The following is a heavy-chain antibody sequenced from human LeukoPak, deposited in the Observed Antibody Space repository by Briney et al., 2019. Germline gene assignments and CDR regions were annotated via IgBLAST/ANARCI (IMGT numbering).Heavy chain of an antibody. Sequence: GGSLRLSCAASGFTFSGYSMHWVRQAPGKGLEYVSAISSNGGSTYYANSVKGRFTISRDNSKNTLYLQMGSLRAEDMAVYYCARRQSYYDSSGYLDYFDYWGQGTLVTVSS. CDR1: GFTFSGYS. V-gene: IGHV3-64*01. D-gene: IGHD3-22*01. J-gene: IGHJ4*02. CDR2: ISSNGGST. CDR3: ARRQSYYDSSGYLDYFDY.